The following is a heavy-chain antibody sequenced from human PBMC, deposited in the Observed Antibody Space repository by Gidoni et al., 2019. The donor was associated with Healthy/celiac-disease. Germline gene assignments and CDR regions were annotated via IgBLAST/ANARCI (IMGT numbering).Heavy chain of an antibody. D-gene: IGHD3-22*01. J-gene: IGHJ4*02. CDR3: ARQTPSYYYDSSGPIDD. CDR1: GYIFTTYW. Sequence: EVQLVQSGAQVKKPGESLTISCKGSGYIFTTYWIGWVLQMPGKGLEWMGIIYPGDSDTRYCPYFQGKVTISADKSIITAYLQWSSLKASDTAMYYCARQTPSYYYDSSGPIDDWGQGTLVTVSS. V-gene: IGHV5-51*01. CDR2: IYPGDSDT.